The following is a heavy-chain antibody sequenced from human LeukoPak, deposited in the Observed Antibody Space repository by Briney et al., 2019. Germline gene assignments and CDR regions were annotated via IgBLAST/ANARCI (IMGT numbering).Heavy chain of an antibody. D-gene: IGHD1-20*01. J-gene: IGHJ4*02. V-gene: IGHV4-59*08. Sequence: PSETVSLTCTVSGGSISYYYWSWIRQPPGKGLEWVGYFYYSGSTNYNPSLKTRVTLSVDTSKNQFSLKLSSVTAADTAVYYCARAPLITGGPFDYWGQGTLVTVSS. CDR2: FYYSGST. CDR1: GGSISYYY. CDR3: ARAPLITGGPFDY.